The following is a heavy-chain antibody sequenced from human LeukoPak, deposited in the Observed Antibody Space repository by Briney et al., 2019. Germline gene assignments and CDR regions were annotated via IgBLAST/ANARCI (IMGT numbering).Heavy chain of an antibody. V-gene: IGHV4-4*07. CDR2: VHRSGDT. J-gene: IGHJ6*02. D-gene: IGHD3-9*01. CDR3: ARDDFEYSVHYGMDV. Sequence: NTSETLSLTCSVSGGSISSYYWSWIRQPAGKGLEWIGRVHRSGDTNYNPSLKSRLTMSVETSKNQISLRLRPVSAADTAVYYCARDDFEYSVHYGMDVWGQGTTVTVSS. CDR1: GGSISSYY.